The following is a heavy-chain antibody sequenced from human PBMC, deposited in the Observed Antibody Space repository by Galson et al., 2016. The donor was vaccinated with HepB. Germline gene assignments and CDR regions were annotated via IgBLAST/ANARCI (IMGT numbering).Heavy chain of an antibody. CDR2: VSAYNGDT. D-gene: IGHD1-26*01. V-gene: IGHV1-18*01. CDR3: ARRESGGDY. CDR1: GYTFTNYG. J-gene: IGHJ4*02. Sequence: SVKVSCKASGYTFTNYGILWVRQAPGQGLEWIGWVSAYNGDTHYAANLQDRVTMTTDSSTSTAYMELRGLTSDDTAVYYCARRESGGDYWGQGTPVTVSS.